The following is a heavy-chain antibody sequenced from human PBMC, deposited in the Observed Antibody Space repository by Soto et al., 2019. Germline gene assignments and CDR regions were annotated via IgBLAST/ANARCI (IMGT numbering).Heavy chain of an antibody. Sequence: GGSLRLSCAASGFTFSSYAMHWVRQAPGKGLEWVAVISYDGSNKYYADSVKGRFTISRDNSKNTLYLQMNSLRAEDTAVYYCASVPLMTDCGGDCPETQRDYWGQGSLVTVSS. CDR1: GFTFSSYA. V-gene: IGHV3-30-3*01. J-gene: IGHJ4*02. D-gene: IGHD2-21*02. CDR2: ISYDGSNK. CDR3: ASVPLMTDCGGDCPETQRDY.